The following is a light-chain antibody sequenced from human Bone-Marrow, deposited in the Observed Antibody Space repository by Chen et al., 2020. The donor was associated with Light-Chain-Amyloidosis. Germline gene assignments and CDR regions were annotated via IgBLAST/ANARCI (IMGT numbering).Light chain of an antibody. CDR2: DAS. V-gene: IGKV3-11*01. J-gene: IGKJ1*01. Sequence: EIVLTQSPATLSLSPGERATLSCRASQGVSSYLAWYQQKPGKAPRLLIYDASTRATGMPARFSGSGSGTDFTLTISSLEPEDFAVYYCQQRSNWPWTFGQGTKVEIK. CDR3: QQRSNWPWT. CDR1: QGVSSY.